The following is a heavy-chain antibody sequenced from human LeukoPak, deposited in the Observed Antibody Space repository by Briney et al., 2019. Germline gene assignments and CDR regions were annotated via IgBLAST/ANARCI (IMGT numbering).Heavy chain of an antibody. CDR1: GGTFSSYA. D-gene: IGHD2-21*01. CDR2: IIPIFGTA. Sequence: SVKVSCKASGGTFSSYAISWVRQAPGQGLEWKGGIIPIFGTANYAQKFQGRVTITADESTSTAYMELSSLRSEDTAVYYCASFNACGGDCYSSPDYFDYWGQGTLVTVSS. V-gene: IGHV1-69*13. J-gene: IGHJ4*02. CDR3: ASFNACGGDCYSSPDYFDY.